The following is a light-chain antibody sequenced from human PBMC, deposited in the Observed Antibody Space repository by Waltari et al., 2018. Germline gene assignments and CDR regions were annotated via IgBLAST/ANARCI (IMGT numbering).Light chain of an antibody. CDR2: DVN. V-gene: IGLV2-14*03. CDR3: CSFTSSTTWV. CDR1: SDHIGPYNY. J-gene: IGLJ3*02. Sequence: QSALTQPASVSGSLGQSITISCTGPSDHIGPYNYVSWYQQHPGRAPKLIISDVNKRPSGLSSRFSASKSGITASLTISGLQAEDEADYYCCSFTSSTTWVFGGGTTLTVL.